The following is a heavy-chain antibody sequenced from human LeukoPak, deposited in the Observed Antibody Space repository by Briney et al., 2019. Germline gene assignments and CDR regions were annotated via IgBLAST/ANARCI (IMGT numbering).Heavy chain of an antibody. D-gene: IGHD3-22*01. J-gene: IGHJ4*02. Sequence: SETLSLTCAVYGGSFSGYYWSWIRQPPGKGLEWIGEINHSGSTNYNPSLKSRVTISVDTSKNQFSLKLSSVTAADTAVYYCARDHPYYYDSSGYYEYFDYWGQGTLVTVSS. CDR1: GGSFSGYY. CDR3: ARDHPYYYDSSGYYEYFDY. CDR2: INHSGST. V-gene: IGHV4-34*01.